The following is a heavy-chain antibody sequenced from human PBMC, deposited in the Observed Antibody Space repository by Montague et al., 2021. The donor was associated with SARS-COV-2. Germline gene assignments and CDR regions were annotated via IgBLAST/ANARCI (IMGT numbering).Heavy chain of an antibody. CDR2: IYNSGTT. Sequence: SETLSLTCTVSGDSTSCPNCYWGWIRQAPGKGLDWIGTIYNSGTTYYNPSLKSRLTISIDTSKNQFSLKLTSVTAADTAVYYCARMALASSSSDFDYWGQGTLVTVSS. V-gene: IGHV4-39*01. CDR3: ARMALASSSSDFDY. CDR1: GDSTSCPNCY. D-gene: IGHD6-6*01. J-gene: IGHJ4*02.